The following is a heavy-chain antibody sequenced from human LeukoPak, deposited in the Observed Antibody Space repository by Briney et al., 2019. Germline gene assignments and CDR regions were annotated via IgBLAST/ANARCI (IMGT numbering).Heavy chain of an antibody. J-gene: IGHJ3*02. D-gene: IGHD1-26*01. CDR3: ARVRLSGSYLDAFDI. CDR2: IYYSGST. V-gene: IGHV4-59*02. CDR1: GGSVSSYY. Sequence: SETLSLTCTVSGGSVSSYYWNWIRQPPGKGLEWIGYIYYSGSTNYNPSLKSRVTISVDTSKTQFSLKLNSITTADTAVYYCARVRLSGSYLDAFDIWGQGTMVTVSS.